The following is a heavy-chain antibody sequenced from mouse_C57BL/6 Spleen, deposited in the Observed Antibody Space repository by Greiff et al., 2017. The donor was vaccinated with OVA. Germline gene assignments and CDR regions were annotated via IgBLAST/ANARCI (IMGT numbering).Heavy chain of an antibody. D-gene: IGHD1-1*01. Sequence: EVKLVESGGGLVKPGGSLKLSCAASGFTFTSYAMSWVRQTPEQRLEWVATISHGGSYTYYTDNVKGRFTLSRDNAKNNLYLQMSHLKSEDTAVYYCAGDYGSDWYFDVWGTGTTVTVSS. CDR3: AGDYGSDWYFDV. CDR2: ISHGGSYT. CDR1: GFTFTSYA. V-gene: IGHV5-4*03. J-gene: IGHJ1*03.